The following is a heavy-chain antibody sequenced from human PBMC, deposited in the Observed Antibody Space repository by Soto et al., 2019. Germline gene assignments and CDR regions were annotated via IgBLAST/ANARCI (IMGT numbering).Heavy chain of an antibody. CDR2: IYYSGST. V-gene: IGHV4-59*01. Sequence: PSETLSLTCTVSGGSISSYYWRWIRQPPGKGLEWIGYIYYSGSTNYNPSLKSRVTISVDTSKNQFSLKLSSVTAADTAVYYCARGDYDSSGYFPYWGQGTLVTVSS. J-gene: IGHJ4*02. CDR3: ARGDYDSSGYFPY. CDR1: GGSISSYY. D-gene: IGHD3-22*01.